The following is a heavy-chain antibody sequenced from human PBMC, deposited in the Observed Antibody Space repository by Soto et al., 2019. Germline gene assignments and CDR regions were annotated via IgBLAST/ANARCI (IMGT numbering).Heavy chain of an antibody. D-gene: IGHD2-2*01. CDR1: GGTFSSYA. Sequence: QVQLVQSGAEVKKPGSSVKVSCKASGGTFSSYAISWVRQAPGQGLEWMGGIIPIFGTANYAQKFQGRVTITADESTSTAYMELSSLRSEDTAVYYCARGGLGDIVVVPAARNPWFDPWGQGTLVTVSS. CDR2: IIPIFGTA. V-gene: IGHV1-69*01. CDR3: ARGGLGDIVVVPAARNPWFDP. J-gene: IGHJ5*02.